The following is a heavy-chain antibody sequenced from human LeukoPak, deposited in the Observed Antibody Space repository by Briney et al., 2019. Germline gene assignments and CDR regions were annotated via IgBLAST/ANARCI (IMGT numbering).Heavy chain of an antibody. CDR3: AKSGRGSSTDFLDY. CDR1: GFTVSSSY. CDR2: IFGDDNT. Sequence: PGGSLRLSCAGPGFTVSSSYMNWVRQAPGKGLEWVSLIFGDDNTRYADPVKGRFTISRHNSKNTVYLQMNSLRPDATAVYYCAKSGRGSSTDFLDYWGQGTLVTVSS. V-gene: IGHV3-53*04. D-gene: IGHD2-2*01. J-gene: IGHJ4*02.